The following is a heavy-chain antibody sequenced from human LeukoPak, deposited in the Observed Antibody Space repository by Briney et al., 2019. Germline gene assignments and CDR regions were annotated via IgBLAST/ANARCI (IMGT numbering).Heavy chain of an antibody. D-gene: IGHD3-10*01. J-gene: IGHJ4*02. CDR1: GFIFSPYA. V-gene: IGHV3-23*01. Sequence: GGSLRLSCAASGFIFSPYAMSWVRQAPGKGLEWVAGIAGGDDRFYADSVKGRFSISRDNSKNTVDLQMNSLRAEDTAVYYCARDSNTYYYGSGSYHDYWGQGTLVTVSS. CDR3: ARDSNTYYYGSGSYHDY. CDR2: IAGGDDR.